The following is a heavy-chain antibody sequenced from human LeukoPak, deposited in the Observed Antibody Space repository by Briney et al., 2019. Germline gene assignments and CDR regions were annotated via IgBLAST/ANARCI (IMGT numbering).Heavy chain of an antibody. CDR1: GGSISSYY. D-gene: IGHD2-15*01. J-gene: IGHJ3*02. CDR3: ARGYCSGGSCYTFGHGVAFEI. V-gene: IGHV4-4*07. Sequence: SETLSLTCTVSGGSISSYYWSWIRQPAGKGLEWIGRIYTSGSTNYNPSLKSRVTMSVDTSKNQFSLKLSSVTAADTAVYYCARGYCSGGSCYTFGHGVAFEIWGQGTMVTVSS. CDR2: IYTSGST.